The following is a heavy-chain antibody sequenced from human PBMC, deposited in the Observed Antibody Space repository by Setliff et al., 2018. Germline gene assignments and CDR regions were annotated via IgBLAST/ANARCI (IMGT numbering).Heavy chain of an antibody. CDR1: GASIRHTSYF. CDR2: IYITGNP. D-gene: IGHD3-10*01. Sequence: SETLSLTCTVSGASIRHTSYFWTWVRQPAGKGLEWIGHIYITGNPGVNPSLESRVAMXXXKSXXXXXXXXXXXXXADTAVYYCTRLYYGSRALYCDVWGQGTPVTVS. J-gene: IGHJ4*02. V-gene: IGHV4-4*07. CDR3: TRLYYGSRALYCDV.